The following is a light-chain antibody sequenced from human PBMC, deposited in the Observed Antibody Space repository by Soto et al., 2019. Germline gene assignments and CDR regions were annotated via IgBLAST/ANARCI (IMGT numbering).Light chain of an antibody. CDR1: SSDVGGYNY. J-gene: IGLJ1*01. CDR3: SSYKSSSLYV. Sequence: QSVLTQPASLSGSPGQSITISCPGTSSDVGGYNYVSWYQQHPGKAPKLMIYDVSNRPSGVSNRFSGSKSGNTASLTISGLQAEDEADYYCSSYKSSSLYVFGTGTKVTV. V-gene: IGLV2-14*01. CDR2: DVS.